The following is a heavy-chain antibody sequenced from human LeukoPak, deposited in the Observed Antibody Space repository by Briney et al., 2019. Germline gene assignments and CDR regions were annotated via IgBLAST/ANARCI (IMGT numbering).Heavy chain of an antibody. V-gene: IGHV4-61*01. Sequence: SETLSLTCTVSGGSVSSGSYYWSWIRQPPGKGLEWVGYIYYSGSTNYNPSLKSRVTISVDTSKNQFSLKLSSVTAADTAVYYCARVHTTVTTYYFDYWGQGTLVTVSS. D-gene: IGHD4-17*01. CDR2: IYYSGST. CDR1: GGSVSSGSYY. J-gene: IGHJ4*02. CDR3: ARVHTTVTTYYFDY.